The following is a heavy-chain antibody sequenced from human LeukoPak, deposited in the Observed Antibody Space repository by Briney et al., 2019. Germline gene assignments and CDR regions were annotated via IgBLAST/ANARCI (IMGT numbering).Heavy chain of an antibody. J-gene: IGHJ6*02. CDR3: ARNKRIAEYYYGMDV. CDR1: GFTFSSYS. Sequence: PGGSLRLSCAASGFTFSSYSMNWVRQAPGKGLEWVSSISSSSSYIYYADSVKGRFTISRDNAKNSLYLQMNSLRAEDTAVYYCARNKRIAEYYYGMDVWGQGTTVTVSS. D-gene: IGHD2-21*01. V-gene: IGHV3-21*01. CDR2: ISSSSSYI.